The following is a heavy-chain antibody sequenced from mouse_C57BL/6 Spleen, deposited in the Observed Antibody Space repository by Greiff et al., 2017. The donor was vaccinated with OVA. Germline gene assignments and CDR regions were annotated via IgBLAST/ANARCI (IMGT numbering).Heavy chain of an antibody. V-gene: IGHV14-4*01. Sequence: EVQLQQSGAELVRPGASVKLSCTASGFNIKDDYMHWVKQRPEQGLEWIGWIDPENGGTAYASKFQGKATITADTSSNTAYLQLSSLTSEDTAVYYCTTGSLPRGFDYWGQGTTLTVSS. D-gene: IGHD6-2*01. J-gene: IGHJ2*01. CDR2: IDPENGGT. CDR3: TTGSLPRGFDY. CDR1: GFNIKDDY.